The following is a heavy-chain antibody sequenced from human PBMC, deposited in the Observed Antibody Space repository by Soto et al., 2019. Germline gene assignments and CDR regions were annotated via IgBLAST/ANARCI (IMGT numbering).Heavy chain of an antibody. V-gene: IGHV5-51*01. D-gene: IGHD3-10*01. CDR1: GYNFAGYW. Sequence: PGESLKISWKGSGYNFAGYWIAGVRQMPGKGLEMMGIIHPSDSDTSYRPSFQGQATISADKSISSAILQCSRLRASDTAMYYCARGGVSTRTFDYWGQGTPVTVS. CDR3: ARGGVSTRTFDY. CDR2: IHPSDSDT. J-gene: IGHJ4*02.